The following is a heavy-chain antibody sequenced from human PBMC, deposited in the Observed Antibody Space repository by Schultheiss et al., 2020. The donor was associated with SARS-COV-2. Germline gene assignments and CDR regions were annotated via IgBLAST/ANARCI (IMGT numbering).Heavy chain of an antibody. CDR2: IWYDGSNK. CDR3: ARTTGMDV. V-gene: IGHV3-33*08. D-gene: IGHD4-11*01. Sequence: GGSLRLSCAASGFTFSNAWMSWVRQAPGKGLEWVAVIWYDGSNKYYADSVKGRFTISRDNSKNTLYLQMNSLRAEDTAVYYCARTTGMDVWGQGTTVTVSS. J-gene: IGHJ6*02. CDR1: GFTFSNAW.